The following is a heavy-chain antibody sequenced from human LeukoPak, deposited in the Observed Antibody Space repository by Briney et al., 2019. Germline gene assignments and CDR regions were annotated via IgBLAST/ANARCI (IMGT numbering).Heavy chain of an antibody. D-gene: IGHD6-19*01. CDR3: ARVGGNLAVAPPGAFDI. Sequence: ASVKVSCKASGYTFTSYYIHWVRQAPGQGLEWMGIINPSGGNTNYAQKFQGRVTMTRDTSTSTVYMELSSLRAEDTAVYYCARVGGNLAVAPPGAFDIWGQGTMVTVSS. J-gene: IGHJ3*02. CDR1: GYTFTSYY. CDR2: INPSGGNT. V-gene: IGHV1-46*01.